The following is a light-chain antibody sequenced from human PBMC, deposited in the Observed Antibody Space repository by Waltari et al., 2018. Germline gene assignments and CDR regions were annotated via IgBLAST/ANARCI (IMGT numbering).Light chain of an antibody. CDR1: QSVSTY. CDR3: QHRFNWPLT. Sequence: EIVLTQSPATLSLSPGDGATLSCRASQSVSTYLAWYQGQPGQAPRLLIDDASNRATGIPARFSGSGSGTDFTLTISGLEPEDSAVYYCQHRFNWPLTFGGGTKVEIK. V-gene: IGKV3-11*01. CDR2: DAS. J-gene: IGKJ4*01.